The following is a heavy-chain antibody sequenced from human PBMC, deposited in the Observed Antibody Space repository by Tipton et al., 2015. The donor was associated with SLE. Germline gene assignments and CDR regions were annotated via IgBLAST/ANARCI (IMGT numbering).Heavy chain of an antibody. D-gene: IGHD3-9*01. CDR3: ARDHDILTGAAY. V-gene: IGHV1-69*09. CDR2: IIPILGIA. Sequence: QLVQSGAEVKKPGSSVKVSCKASGGTFSSYTISWVRQAPGQGLEWMGRIIPILGIANYAQKFQGRVTMTTDTSTSTAYMELRSLRSDDTAVYYCARDHDILTGAAYWGQGTLVTVSS. J-gene: IGHJ4*02. CDR1: GGTFSSYT.